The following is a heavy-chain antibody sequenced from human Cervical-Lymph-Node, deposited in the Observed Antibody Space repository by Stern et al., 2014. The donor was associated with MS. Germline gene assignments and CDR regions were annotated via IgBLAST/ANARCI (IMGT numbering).Heavy chain of an antibody. V-gene: IGHV1-69*01. D-gene: IGHD4-11*01. CDR2: LIPFFGAT. CDR1: GDTFSSYA. Sequence: VQLEESGSEVKKPGSSVKVSCKPSGDTFSSYALSWVRQAPGQGLGWVGGLIPFFGATRYGQKFQGRVTITPEESTGTAFMELTNLTSDDTAVYYCALRRSYYVYWGQGTLITVSS. J-gene: IGHJ4*02. CDR3: ALRRSYYVY.